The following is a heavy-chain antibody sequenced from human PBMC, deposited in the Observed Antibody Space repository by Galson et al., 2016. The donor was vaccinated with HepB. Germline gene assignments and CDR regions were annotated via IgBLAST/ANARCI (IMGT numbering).Heavy chain of an antibody. Sequence: SLRLSCAASGFTFSRYWMSWIRQSPGKGLEWVGNIKRDGSETYYVDSVRGRFTISRDNARNSLYLQMNSLRAEDTAVYYCARDGSGWLFDSWGQGTLVTVSP. CDR2: IKRDGSET. CDR3: ARDGSGWLFDS. J-gene: IGHJ4*02. D-gene: IGHD6-19*01. V-gene: IGHV3-7*01. CDR1: GFTFSRYW.